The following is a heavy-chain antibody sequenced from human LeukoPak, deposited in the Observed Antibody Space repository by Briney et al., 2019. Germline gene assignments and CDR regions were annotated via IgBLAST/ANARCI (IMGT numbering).Heavy chain of an antibody. V-gene: IGHV1-2*02. CDR1: GYTFTGYY. Sequence: GASVKVSCKASGYTFTGYYMHWVRQAPGQGLEWMGWITPNSGGTNYAQKFQGRVTMTRDTSISTAYMELSRLRSDDTAVYYCARDRASGDGYKKLGLDIWGQGTMVTVSS. CDR2: ITPNSGGT. CDR3: ARDRASGDGYKKLGLDI. J-gene: IGHJ3*02. D-gene: IGHD5-24*01.